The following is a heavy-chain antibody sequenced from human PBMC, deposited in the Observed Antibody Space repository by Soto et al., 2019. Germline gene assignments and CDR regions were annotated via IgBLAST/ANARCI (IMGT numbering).Heavy chain of an antibody. CDR1: GDAFTTYG. Sequence: QVHRVQSGAEVKKPGASVKVSCKGSGDAFTTYGITWVRQAPGQGLEWMGWISAHNGNTNYAQKLQGRVTVTRDTSTSTAYMELRSLRSDDTAVYYCARGRYGDYWGQGALVTVSS. J-gene: IGHJ4*02. D-gene: IGHD1-1*01. V-gene: IGHV1-18*01. CDR2: ISAHNGNT. CDR3: ARGRYGDY.